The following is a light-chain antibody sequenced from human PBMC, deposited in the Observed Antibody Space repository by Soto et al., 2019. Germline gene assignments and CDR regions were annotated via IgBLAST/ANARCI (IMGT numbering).Light chain of an antibody. CDR3: QRMRT. Sequence: DIQMTQSPSTLSASIGDRVTITCRASQNINNWIAWYQQKPGKAPKFLIYDASTLESGVPSRFSGSGFGTEFSLTLSSLQPDDFGSDYCQRMRTFGQGTKVEMK. CDR1: QNINNW. CDR2: DAS. J-gene: IGKJ1*01. V-gene: IGKV1-5*01.